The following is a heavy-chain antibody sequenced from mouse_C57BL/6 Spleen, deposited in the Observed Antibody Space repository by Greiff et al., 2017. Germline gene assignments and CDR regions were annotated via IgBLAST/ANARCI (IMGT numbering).Heavy chain of an antibody. CDR3: ARLWYYGSSGTDWYFEV. CDR1: GYTFTSYW. Sequence: QVQLQQPGAELVKPGASVKMSCKASGYTFTSYWITWVKQRPGQGLEWIGDIYPGSGSTNYNEKFKSKATLTVDTSSSTAYMQLSSLTSEDSAVYYCARLWYYGSSGTDWYFEVWGTGATVTASS. V-gene: IGHV1-55*01. D-gene: IGHD1-1*01. J-gene: IGHJ1*03. CDR2: IYPGSGST.